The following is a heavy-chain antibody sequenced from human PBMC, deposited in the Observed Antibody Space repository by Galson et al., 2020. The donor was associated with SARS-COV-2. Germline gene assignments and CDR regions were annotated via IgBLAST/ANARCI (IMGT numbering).Heavy chain of an antibody. CDR1: GFTFSNYA. V-gene: IGHV3-23*01. J-gene: IGHJ4*02. CDR2: ITASGGDT. D-gene: IGHD2-2*01. CDR3: AKGSSPSRPYYFDC. Sequence: GESLKISCAASGFTFSNYAMGWVRQAPGQGLEWISAITASGGDTYHADSLKGRFTISRDNSKNTLHLQMNSLRVDDTAFYYCAKGSSPSRPYYFDCWGQGTLVTVSS.